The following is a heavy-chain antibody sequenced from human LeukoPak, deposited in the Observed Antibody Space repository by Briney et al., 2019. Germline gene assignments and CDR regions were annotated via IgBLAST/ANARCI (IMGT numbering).Heavy chain of an antibody. J-gene: IGHJ4*02. CDR2: ISWNSGSI. Sequence: GGSLRLSCAASGFTFDDYAMHWVWQAPGKGLEWVSGISWNSGSIGYADSVKGRFTISRDNAKNSLYLQMNSLRAEDTAVYYCARDGLILWFGELLDWGQGTLVTVSS. V-gene: IGHV3-9*01. D-gene: IGHD3-10*01. CDR1: GFTFDDYA. CDR3: ARDGLILWFGELLD.